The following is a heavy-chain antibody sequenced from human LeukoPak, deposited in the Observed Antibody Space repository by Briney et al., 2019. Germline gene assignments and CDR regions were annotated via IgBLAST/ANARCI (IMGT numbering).Heavy chain of an antibody. CDR3: VKLSSGSGSKFGFDS. CDR2: ISNGGITT. Sequence: PGESLRLSCAASGFTFGTYAMSWVRQTPGKSLEWVSIISNGGITTYYADSVRGRFTISRDNSKNRLYLQMSSLRAEDTAVYYCVKLSSGSGSKFGFDSWGQGTLVTVSS. V-gene: IGHV3-23*01. J-gene: IGHJ4*02. D-gene: IGHD6-19*01. CDR1: GFTFGTYA.